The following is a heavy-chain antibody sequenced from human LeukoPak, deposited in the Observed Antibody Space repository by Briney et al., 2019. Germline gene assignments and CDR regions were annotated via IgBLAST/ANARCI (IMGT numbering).Heavy chain of an antibody. CDR1: GFTFSSYA. V-gene: IGHV3-23*01. CDR3: AKSLRGYDFWSGYSGLDY. J-gene: IGHJ4*02. Sequence: GGSLRLSCAASGFTFSSYAMSWVRQAPGKGLEWVSAISGSGGSTYYADSVKGRFTISRDNSKNTVYLEMNSLRTEDTAVYYCAKSLRGYDFWSGYSGLDYWGQGTLVIVSS. D-gene: IGHD3-3*01. CDR2: ISGSGGST.